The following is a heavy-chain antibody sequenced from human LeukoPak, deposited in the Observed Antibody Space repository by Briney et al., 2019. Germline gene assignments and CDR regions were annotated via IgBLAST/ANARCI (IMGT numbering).Heavy chain of an antibody. CDR2: ISGSGGST. Sequence: PGGPLRLSCAASGFTFSSHAMSWVRQAPGKGLEWVSAISGSGGSTYYADSVKGRFTISRDNSKNTLYLQMNSLRAEDTAVYYCAKGSKGGIVVVPAAIGGFDYWGQGTLVTVSS. J-gene: IGHJ4*02. D-gene: IGHD2-2*02. V-gene: IGHV3-23*01. CDR3: AKGSKGGIVVVPAAIGGFDY. CDR1: GFTFSSHA.